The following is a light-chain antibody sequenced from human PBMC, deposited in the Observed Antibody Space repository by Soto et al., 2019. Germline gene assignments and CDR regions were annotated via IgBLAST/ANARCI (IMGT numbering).Light chain of an antibody. V-gene: IGKV3-20*01. Sequence: ENVLTQSPGTPSFSPGGKATPSCRASQSVSYLGWYQQKPGQAPRLLIYGASSRATGIPDRFSGSGSGTDFTLTISRLEPEDFAVYYCQQYDSSPSWTFGQGTKVDIK. J-gene: IGKJ1*01. CDR3: QQYDSSPSWT. CDR2: GAS. CDR1: QSVSY.